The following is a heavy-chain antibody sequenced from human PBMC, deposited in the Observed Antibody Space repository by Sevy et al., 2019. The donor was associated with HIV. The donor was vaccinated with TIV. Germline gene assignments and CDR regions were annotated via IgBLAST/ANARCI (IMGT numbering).Heavy chain of an antibody. CDR2: ISGSGGST. CDR3: AKGSGYSGYVGY. J-gene: IGHJ4*02. Sequence: GGSLRLSCAASGFPFSSYAMSWVRQAPGRGLEWVSAISGSGGSTYYADSVKGRFTISRDNSKNTLYLQMNSLRAEDTAVYYCAKGSGYSGYVGYWGQGTLVTVSS. D-gene: IGHD5-12*01. CDR1: GFPFSSYA. V-gene: IGHV3-23*01.